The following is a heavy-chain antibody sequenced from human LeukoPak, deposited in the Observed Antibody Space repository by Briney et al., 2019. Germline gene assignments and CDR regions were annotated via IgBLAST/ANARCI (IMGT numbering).Heavy chain of an antibody. CDR1: GFTFSSYA. CDR3: AKARYSGYDVPDY. D-gene: IGHD5-12*01. V-gene: IGHV3-23*01. J-gene: IGHJ4*02. CDR2: ISGSGGST. Sequence: GGSLRLSCAASGFTFSSYAMSWVRQAPGKGLEWVTAISGSGGSTYYADSVKGRFTISRDNSKNTLYLQMNSLRAEDTAVYYCAKARYSGYDVPDYWGQGTLVTVSS.